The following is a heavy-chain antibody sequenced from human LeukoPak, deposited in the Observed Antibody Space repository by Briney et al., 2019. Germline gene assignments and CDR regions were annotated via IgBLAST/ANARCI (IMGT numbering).Heavy chain of an antibody. CDR3: ARAYYYDSSGYLPDGDY. D-gene: IGHD3-22*01. CDR1: GGTFSSYA. Sequence: SVTVSCKASGGTFSSYAISWVRQAPGQGLEWMGGIIPIFGTANYAQKFQGRVTITADESTSTAYMELSSLRSEDTAVYYCARAYYYDSSGYLPDGDYWGQGTLVTVSS. V-gene: IGHV1-69*13. J-gene: IGHJ4*02. CDR2: IIPIFGTA.